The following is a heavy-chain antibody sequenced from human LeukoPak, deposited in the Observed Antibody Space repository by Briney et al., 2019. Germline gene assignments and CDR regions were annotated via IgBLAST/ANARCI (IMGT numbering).Heavy chain of an antibody. CDR2: INHSGST. CDR3: ARGRIGSY. J-gene: IGHJ4*02. Sequence: SETLSLTCAVYGGSFSGYYWSWIRQPPGKGLEWIGEINHSGSTNYNPSLKSRVTISVDTSKNQFSLKLSSVTAADMAVYYCARGRIGSYWGQGTLVTVSS. V-gene: IGHV4-34*01. D-gene: IGHD2-15*01. CDR1: GGSFSGYY.